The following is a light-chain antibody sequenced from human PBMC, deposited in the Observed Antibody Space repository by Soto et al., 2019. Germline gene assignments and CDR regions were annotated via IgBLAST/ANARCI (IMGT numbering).Light chain of an antibody. CDR1: HSISNY. V-gene: IGKV1-39*01. J-gene: IGKJ1*01. CDR2: AAS. Sequence: DIQMTQSPSSLSASVGDRVTITCRASHSISNYLNWYQQKVGKAPKVLIYAASNLQRGVPSRFSGSASGTDFTLTISSLQPEDFATYYCQQSYSTPRTFGQGTKVEIK. CDR3: QQSYSTPRT.